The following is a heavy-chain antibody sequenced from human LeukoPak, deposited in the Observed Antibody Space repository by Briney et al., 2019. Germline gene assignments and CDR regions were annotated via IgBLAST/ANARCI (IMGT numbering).Heavy chain of an antibody. CDR1: GFTFSSYA. D-gene: IGHD6-19*01. V-gene: IGHV3-30*02. CDR3: AKDLLGQWLVRSDAFDI. CDR2: IRYDGSNK. Sequence: GGSLRLSCVASGFTFSSYAMNWVRQAPGKGLEWVAFIRYDGSNKYYADSVKGRFTISRDNSKNTLYLQMNSLRAEDTAVYYCAKDLLGQWLVRSDAFDIWGQGTMVTVSS. J-gene: IGHJ3*02.